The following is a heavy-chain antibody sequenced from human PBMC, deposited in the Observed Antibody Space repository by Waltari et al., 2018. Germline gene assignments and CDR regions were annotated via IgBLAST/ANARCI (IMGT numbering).Heavy chain of an antibody. Sequence: EVQLVESGRGLVQPGGSLRLSCAASGFTFSSSSMNWVRQAPGKGLEWVSYITSSSSLIYYADSVKGRFTISRDNAKNSLYLQMNSLRAEDTAVYYCAREQRRGGVWFDPWGQGTLVTVSS. V-gene: IGHV3-48*04. CDR3: AREQRRGGVWFDP. J-gene: IGHJ5*02. CDR1: GFTFSSSS. CDR2: ITSSSSLI. D-gene: IGHD3-16*01.